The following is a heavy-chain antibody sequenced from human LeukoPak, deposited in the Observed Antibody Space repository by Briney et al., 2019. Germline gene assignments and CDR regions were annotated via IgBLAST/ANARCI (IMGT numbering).Heavy chain of an antibody. D-gene: IGHD6-19*01. Sequence: GRCLRLACAASAFTFSMFAIRCVRHAARGWLGWVSSISGTDDSTYYADSVKGRFRVSRDNSKYTLSLQMDSLRAEDTAVYYCAKRRSAVAGPRYFDYWGEGTLVTVSS. CDR2: ISGTDDST. J-gene: IGHJ4*02. V-gene: IGHV3-23*01. CDR1: AFTFSMFA. CDR3: AKRRSAVAGPRYFDY.